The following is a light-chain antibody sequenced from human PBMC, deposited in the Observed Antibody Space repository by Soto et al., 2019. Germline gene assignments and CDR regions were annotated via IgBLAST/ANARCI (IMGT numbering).Light chain of an antibody. V-gene: IGKV1-39*01. J-gene: IGKJ5*01. CDR2: AAS. CDR1: QSISSY. Sequence: DIQMTQSPSSLSASVGDRVTITCLASQSISSYLNWYQQKPGKAPKLLIYAASSLQSGVPSRFSGSGSGTDFTLTISSLQPEDFATYYCQQSYSTPLTSGQGTRLEIK. CDR3: QQSYSTPLT.